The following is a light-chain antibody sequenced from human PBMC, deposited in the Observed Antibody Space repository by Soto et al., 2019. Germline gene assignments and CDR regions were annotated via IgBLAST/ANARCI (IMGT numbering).Light chain of an antibody. V-gene: IGKV1-5*01. CDR3: QHLNSYPYT. J-gene: IGKJ2*01. Sequence: DIQMTQSPSTLSGSVGDRVTITCRASQTISSWLAWYQQKPGKAPKLLIYGASTLHSGVPPRFSGSGSGTELTLTISSLQPEDFATYHCQHLNSYPYTFGQGTKV. CDR2: GAS. CDR1: QTISSW.